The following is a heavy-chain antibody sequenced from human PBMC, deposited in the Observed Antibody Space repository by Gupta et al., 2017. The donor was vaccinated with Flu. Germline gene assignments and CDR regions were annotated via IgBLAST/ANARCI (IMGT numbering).Heavy chain of an antibody. CDR2: IWYDGTIK. CDR3: VRDHNLQNGNWFDP. CDR1: GFSFSSYG. Sequence: QVQLVESGGGVVQPGRSLRLSCAASGFSFSSYGMHWVRQPPGKGLEWVAAIWYDGTIKYYADSMEGRFTISRDNSKNTLYLHMNSLRAEDTAVYYCVRDHNLQNGNWFDPWGQGTLVTVSS. D-gene: IGHD4-11*01. J-gene: IGHJ5*02. V-gene: IGHV3-33*08.